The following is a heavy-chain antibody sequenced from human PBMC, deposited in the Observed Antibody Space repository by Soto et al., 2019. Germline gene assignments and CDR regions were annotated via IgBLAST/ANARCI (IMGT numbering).Heavy chain of an antibody. CDR1: GFTFSSYW. V-gene: IGHV3-74*01. Sequence: QPGGSLRLSCAASGFTFSSYWMHWVRQAPGKGLVWVSRINSDGSSTSYADSVKGRFTISRDNAKNTLYLQMNSLRAEDTAVYYCARVTLGYSYGSRLNNWFDPWGQGTLVTVSS. CDR2: INSDGSST. J-gene: IGHJ5*02. D-gene: IGHD5-18*01. CDR3: ARVTLGYSYGSRLNNWFDP.